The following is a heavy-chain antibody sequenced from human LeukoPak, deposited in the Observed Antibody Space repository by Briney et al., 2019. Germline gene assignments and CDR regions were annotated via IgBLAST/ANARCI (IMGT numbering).Heavy chain of an antibody. V-gene: IGHV4-59*01. CDR2: IPFPGTT. Sequence: SETLSLTCTVSGDSLSNYYWNWIRQPPGKGLEWIGYIPFPGTTNYNPSLGRRVTVSVDTSKSLFSLKLRSVTAADTAVYYCALQPARRLSWFDPWGQGTLVTVSS. CDR1: GDSLSNYY. CDR3: ALQPARRLSWFDP. D-gene: IGHD2-2*01. J-gene: IGHJ5*02.